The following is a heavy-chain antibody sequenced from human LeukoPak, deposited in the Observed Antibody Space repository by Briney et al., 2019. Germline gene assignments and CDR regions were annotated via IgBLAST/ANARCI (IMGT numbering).Heavy chain of an antibody. D-gene: IGHD4-17*01. V-gene: IGHV3-13*01. J-gene: IGHJ4*02. CDR3: ARENLEYGDYAIDY. Sequence: RGSLRLSCAASGFIFSKYDMHWVRRVTGKGLEWVSGIDRDGVTYYSGSVKGRFTSSRENAKNSLDLQMSTLRAGDTGVYYCARENLEYGDYAIDYWGQGILVIVSS. CDR2: IDRDGVT. CDR1: GFIFSKYD.